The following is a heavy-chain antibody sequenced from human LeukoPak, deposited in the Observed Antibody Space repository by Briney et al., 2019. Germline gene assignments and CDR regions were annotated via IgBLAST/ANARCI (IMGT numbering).Heavy chain of an antibody. Sequence: GGSLRLSCAASGFTFSSYAMSWVRQAPGKGLEWVSAISGSGGSTYYADSVKGRFTISRDNSKNTLYLQMNSLRAEDTAVYYCAKSGRRWELLRNYFDYWGQGTLVTVTS. V-gene: IGHV3-23*01. CDR1: GFTFSSYA. J-gene: IGHJ4*02. D-gene: IGHD1-26*01. CDR2: ISGSGGST. CDR3: AKSGRRWELLRNYFDY.